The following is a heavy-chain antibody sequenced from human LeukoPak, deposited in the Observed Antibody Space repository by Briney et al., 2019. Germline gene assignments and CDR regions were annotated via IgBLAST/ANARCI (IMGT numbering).Heavy chain of an antibody. Sequence: GGSLRLSCATSGFTFSSYGMHWVRQAPGKGLEWVAFIRYDGSNKYYADSVKGRFTISRDNSKNTLYLQMNSLRAEDTAVYYCAKDRGYCSSTSCILSTPWGQGTLVTVSS. J-gene: IGHJ5*02. CDR1: GFTFSSYG. D-gene: IGHD2-2*03. CDR3: AKDRGYCSSTSCILSTP. CDR2: IRYDGSNK. V-gene: IGHV3-30*02.